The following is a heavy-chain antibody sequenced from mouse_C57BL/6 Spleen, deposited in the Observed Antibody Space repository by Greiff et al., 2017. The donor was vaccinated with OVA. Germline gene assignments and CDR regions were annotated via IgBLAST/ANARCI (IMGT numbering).Heavy chain of an antibody. V-gene: IGHV1-61*01. D-gene: IGHD2-3*01. Sequence: QVQLQQPGAELVRPGSSVKLSCKASGYTFTSYWMDWVKQRPGQGLEWIGNIYPSDSETNYNQKFKDKATLTVDKSSSTAYMQLSSLTSDDSAVYYCARGHGYCPFDYWGQGTTLTVSS. CDR1: GYTFTSYW. CDR3: ARGHGYCPFDY. CDR2: IYPSDSET. J-gene: IGHJ2*01.